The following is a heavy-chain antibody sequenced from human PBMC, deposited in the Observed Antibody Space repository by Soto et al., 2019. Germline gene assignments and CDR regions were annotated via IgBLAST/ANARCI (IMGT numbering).Heavy chain of an antibody. CDR3: ARGVKLRWKLRDIWFDY. D-gene: IGHD4-17*01. J-gene: IGHJ4*02. Sequence: PSETLSLTCAVYGGSFSGYYWSWIRQPPGKGLEWIGEINHSGSTNYNPSLKSRVTISVDTSKNQFSLKLSSVTAADTAVYYCARGVKLRWKLRDIWFDYWGKGTLVTVSS. V-gene: IGHV4-34*01. CDR2: INHSGST. CDR1: GGSFSGYY.